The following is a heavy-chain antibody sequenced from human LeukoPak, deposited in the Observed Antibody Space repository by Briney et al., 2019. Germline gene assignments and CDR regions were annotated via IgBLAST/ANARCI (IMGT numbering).Heavy chain of an antibody. D-gene: IGHD6-19*01. CDR3: AKDRGSSGWYFDY. J-gene: IGHJ4*02. CDR2: ISYDGSNK. Sequence: PGGSLRLSCAASGFTFSGYGMHWVRQAPGKGLESVAVISYDGSNKYYADSVKGRFTISRDNSKNTLYLQMNSLRAEDTAVYYCAKDRGSSGWYFDYWGQGTLVTVSS. CDR1: GFTFSGYG. V-gene: IGHV3-30*18.